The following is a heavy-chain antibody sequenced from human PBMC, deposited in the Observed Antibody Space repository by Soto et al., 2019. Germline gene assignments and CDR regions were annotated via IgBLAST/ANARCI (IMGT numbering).Heavy chain of an antibody. CDR2: IYYSGST. D-gene: IGHD3-10*01. Sequence: IRQPPGKGLEWIGTIYYSGSTYYNPSLKSRVTISVDTSKNQFSLKLSSVTAADTAVYYCARSITMVRGVIIDYFDYWGQGALVTVSS. V-gene: IGHV4-39*01. CDR3: ARSITMVRGVIIDYFDY. J-gene: IGHJ4*02.